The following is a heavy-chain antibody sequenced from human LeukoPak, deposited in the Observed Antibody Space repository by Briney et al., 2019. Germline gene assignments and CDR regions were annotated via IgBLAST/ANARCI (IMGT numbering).Heavy chain of an antibody. CDR1: GFTFSSYA. D-gene: IGHD6-19*01. J-gene: IGHJ4*02. V-gene: IGHV3-23*01. CDR3: ARESSSGWYYFDY. CDR2: ISGSGGST. Sequence: GGSVRLSCAASGFTFSSYAMSWVRQAPGKGLEWVSAISGSGGSTYYADSVKGRFTISRDNSKNTLYLQMNSLRAEDTAVYYCARESSSGWYYFDYWGQGTLVTVSS.